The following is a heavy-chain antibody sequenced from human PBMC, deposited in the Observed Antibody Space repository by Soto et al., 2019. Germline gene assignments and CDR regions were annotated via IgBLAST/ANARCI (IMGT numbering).Heavy chain of an antibody. J-gene: IGHJ3*02. D-gene: IGHD1-26*01. V-gene: IGHV3-53*04. CDR3: ARVKEVGGHDAFDI. CDR1: GFTVSSNY. CDR2: IYSGGST. Sequence: PGGSLRLSCAASGFTVSSNYMSWVRQAPGKGLEWVSVIYSGGSTYYADSVKGRFTISRHNSKNTLYLQMNSLRAEDTAVYCCARVKEVGGHDAFDIWGQGTMVTVSS.